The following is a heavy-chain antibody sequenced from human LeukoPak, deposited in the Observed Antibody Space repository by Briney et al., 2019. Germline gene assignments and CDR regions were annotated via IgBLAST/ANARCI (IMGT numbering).Heavy chain of an antibody. Sequence: GASVKVSCKASGGTFSSYAISWVRQAPGQGLEWMGGIIPIFGTANYAQKFQGRVTITADESTSTAYMELSSLRSEDTAVYYCARFGSHYYGSGSPYQNDYWGQGTLVTVSS. D-gene: IGHD3-10*01. CDR1: GGTFSSYA. V-gene: IGHV1-69*13. J-gene: IGHJ4*02. CDR2: IIPIFGTA. CDR3: ARFGSHYYGSGSPYQNDY.